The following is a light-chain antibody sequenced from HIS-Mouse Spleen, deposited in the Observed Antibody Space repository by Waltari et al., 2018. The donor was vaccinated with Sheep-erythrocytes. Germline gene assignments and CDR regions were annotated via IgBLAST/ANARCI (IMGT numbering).Light chain of an antibody. V-gene: IGKV1-5*03. CDR3: QQYNSYPLT. CDR2: KAS. CDR1: QDISNY. Sequence: DIQMTQSPSSLSASVGDSVTITCQARQDISNYLNWYQQKPGKAPKLLIYKASSLESGVPSRFSGSGSGTEFTLTISSLQPDDFATYYCQQYNSYPLTFGGGTKVEIK. J-gene: IGKJ4*01.